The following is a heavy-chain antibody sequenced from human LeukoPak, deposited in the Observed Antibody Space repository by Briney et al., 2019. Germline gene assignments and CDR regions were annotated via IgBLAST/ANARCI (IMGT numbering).Heavy chain of an antibody. V-gene: IGHV3-30*04. D-gene: IGHD6-19*01. Sequence: GRSLRLPCAASGFTFSSYAMHWVRQAPGKGLEWVAVISYDGSNKYYADSVKGRFTISRDNSKNSLYPQMNSLRAEDTAVYYCAGGQWPTETLDPWGQGTLVTVSS. J-gene: IGHJ5*02. CDR3: AGGQWPTETLDP. CDR2: ISYDGSNK. CDR1: GFTFSSYA.